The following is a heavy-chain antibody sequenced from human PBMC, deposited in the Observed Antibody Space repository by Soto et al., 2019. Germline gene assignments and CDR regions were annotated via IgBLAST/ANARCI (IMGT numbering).Heavy chain of an antibody. V-gene: IGHV3-15*01. CDR2: IKSKTDGGTT. J-gene: IGHJ1*01. CDR3: TTDPFCSGGSCYYFQH. CDR1: GFTFSNAW. Sequence: GGSLRLSCAASGFTFSNAWMSWVRQAPGKELEWVGRIKSKTDGGTTDYAAPVKGRFTISRDDSKNTLYLQMNSLKTEDTAVYYCTTDPFCSGGSCYYFQHWGQGTLVTVSS. D-gene: IGHD2-15*01.